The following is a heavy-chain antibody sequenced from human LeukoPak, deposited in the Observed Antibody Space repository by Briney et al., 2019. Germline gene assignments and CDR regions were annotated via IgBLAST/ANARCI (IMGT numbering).Heavy chain of an antibody. D-gene: IGHD3-9*01. V-gene: IGHV3-21*04. Sequence: GGSLRLSCAASGFTFSSYNMNWVRQAPGKGLEWVSSISSSSSNIYYADSVKGRFTISRDNAKNSLYLQMSSLRAEDTAVYYCAREGISYDIFTGYDYWGQGTLVTVSS. CDR2: ISSSSSNI. CDR3: AREGISYDIFTGYDY. J-gene: IGHJ4*02. CDR1: GFTFSSYN.